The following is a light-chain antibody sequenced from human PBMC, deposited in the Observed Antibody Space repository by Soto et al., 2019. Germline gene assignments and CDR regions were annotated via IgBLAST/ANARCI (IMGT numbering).Light chain of an antibody. CDR3: QQSYRTWT. V-gene: IGKV1-39*01. CDR2: AAS. Sequence: DIQMTQSPSSLSASVGDRVTITCRASQSISSYLNWYQQKPGKAPKLLIYAASSLQSGVPSRFSGRGSGTDFTLTISSLQPAAFANYYCQQSYRTWTFGQGTKVDI. CDR1: QSISSY. J-gene: IGKJ1*01.